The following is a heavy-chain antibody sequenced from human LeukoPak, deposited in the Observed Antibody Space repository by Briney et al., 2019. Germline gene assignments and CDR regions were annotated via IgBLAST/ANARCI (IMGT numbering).Heavy chain of an antibody. CDR1: GYTFTGYY. CDR2: INPNSGGT. V-gene: IGHV1-2*02. D-gene: IGHD6-13*01. Sequence: ASVKVSCKASGYTFTGYYMHWVRQAPGQGLEGMGWINPNSGGTNYAQKFQGRVTMTRDTSISTAYMELSRLRSDDTAVYYCARWIAAAGMNYFDYWGQGTLVTVSS. CDR3: ARWIAAAGMNYFDY. J-gene: IGHJ4*02.